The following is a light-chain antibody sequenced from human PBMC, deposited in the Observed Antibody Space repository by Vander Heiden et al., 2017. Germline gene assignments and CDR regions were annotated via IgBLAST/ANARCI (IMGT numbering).Light chain of an antibody. CDR1: QNISNY. CDR3: QQDDSSPPT. J-gene: IGKJ2*01. CDR2: GAS. Sequence: DIVLTQSPGTLSLSPGERAVLSCRANQNISNYLAWYQQKPGQSPRLLIYGASSRATGIPDSFSGSGSGTDFTLTINRLEPEDFAVYYCQQDDSSPPTFGQGTKVEIK. V-gene: IGKV3-20*01.